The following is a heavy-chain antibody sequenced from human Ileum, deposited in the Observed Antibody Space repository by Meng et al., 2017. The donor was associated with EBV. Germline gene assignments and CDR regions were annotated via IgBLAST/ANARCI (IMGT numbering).Heavy chain of an antibody. CDR2: INVGVGYT. J-gene: IGHJ4*02. Sequence: VQLVQHGAEVKNPGASVKVSCKASGYAFTSYILHWVRQAPGQRLEWMGWINVGVGYTKYSQKFQGRVTISSDTSATTGYMELSSLRSEDTAVYYCVRGPPVGVPGPGDYWGQGTLVTVSS. V-gene: IGHV1-3*01. D-gene: IGHD2-21*01. CDR3: VRGPPVGVPGPGDY. CDR1: GYAFTSYI.